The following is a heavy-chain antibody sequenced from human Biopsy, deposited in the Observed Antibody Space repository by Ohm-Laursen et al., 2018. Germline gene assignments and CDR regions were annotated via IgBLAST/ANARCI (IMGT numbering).Heavy chain of an antibody. Sequence: TLSLTCTVSDDSIRNFYWTWIRQPPGQGLEWIGHASYSGYTNYNPSLKSRVTISVDTSKNHFSLNLRSVTAAGTAVYSCARLGNFWNAEDGLDLWGLGTMVTVSS. CDR3: ARLGNFWNAEDGLDL. V-gene: IGHV4-59*08. D-gene: IGHD3-3*01. J-gene: IGHJ3*01. CDR2: ASYSGYT. CDR1: DDSIRNFY.